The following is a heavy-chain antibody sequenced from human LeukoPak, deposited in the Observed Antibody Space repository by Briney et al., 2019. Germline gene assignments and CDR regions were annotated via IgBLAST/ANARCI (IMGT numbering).Heavy chain of an antibody. V-gene: IGHV3-23*01. CDR2: ISGSGGST. J-gene: IGHJ4*02. CDR3: AKRGTLTTVTTFHY. D-gene: IGHD4-17*01. CDR1: GFTFSSYG. Sequence: QPGGSLRLSCAASGFTFSSYGMSWVRQAPGKGLEWVSAISGSGGSTYYADSVKGRFTISRDNSKNTLYLQMNSLRAEDTAVYYCAKRGTLTTVTTFHYWGQGTLVTVSS.